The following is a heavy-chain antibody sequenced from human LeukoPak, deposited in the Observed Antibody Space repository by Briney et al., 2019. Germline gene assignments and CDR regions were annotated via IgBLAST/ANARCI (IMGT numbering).Heavy chain of an antibody. D-gene: IGHD1-26*01. Sequence: GGSLRLSCAGSGFTFSIYWLSWVRQAPGKGLEWVANIKQDGSEKYYVDSVKGRFTISRDNSKNTLYLQMNSLRAEDTAVYYCAKDRRWELLLDYWGQGTLVTVSS. CDR1: GFTFSIYW. V-gene: IGHV3-7*01. J-gene: IGHJ4*02. CDR2: IKQDGSEK. CDR3: AKDRRWELLLDY.